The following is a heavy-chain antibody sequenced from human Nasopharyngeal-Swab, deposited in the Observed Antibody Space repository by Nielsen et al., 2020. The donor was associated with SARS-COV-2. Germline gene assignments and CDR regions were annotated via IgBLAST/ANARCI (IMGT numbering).Heavy chain of an antibody. CDR2: ISGSGGST. D-gene: IGHD5/OR15-5a*01. CDR1: GLTIANYA. J-gene: IGHJ4*02. CDR3: AKLGLFAGYDYSVAY. V-gene: IGHV3-23*01. Sequence: GESLKISCAAPGLTIANYAMSWVRQAPGKGLEWVSGISGSGGSTYYADSVKGQFTISKDNSRNTVYLQMNSLRAEDTAVYYCAKLGLFAGYDYSVAYWGQGTLVTVSS.